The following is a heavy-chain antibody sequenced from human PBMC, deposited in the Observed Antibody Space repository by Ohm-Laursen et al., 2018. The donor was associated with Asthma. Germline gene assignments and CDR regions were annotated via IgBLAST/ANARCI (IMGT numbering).Heavy chain of an antibody. CDR3: ARGAFYYESTGYYFFDH. CDR2: IYYSGLT. J-gene: IGHJ4*02. V-gene: IGHV4-31*11. Sequence: TLSLTCAVSGGSISSGGSSWSWIRQPPGKGLEWIGYIYYSGLTYSNPSLRSRVIISVDTSKNQFSLNLTSVTAADTAVYYCARGAFYYESTGYYFFDHWGQGALVTVSS. D-gene: IGHD3-22*01. CDR1: GGSISSGGSS.